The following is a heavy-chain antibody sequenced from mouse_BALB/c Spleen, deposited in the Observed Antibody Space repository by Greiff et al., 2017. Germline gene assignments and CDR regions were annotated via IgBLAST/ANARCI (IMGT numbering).Heavy chain of an antibody. CDR2: IWAGGST. Sequence: QVQLKESGPGLVAPSQSLSITCTVSGFSLTSYGVHWVRQPPGKGLEWLGVIWAGGSTNYNSALMSRLSISKDNSKSQVFLKMNSLQTDDTPMYYCARPYGNYLFAYWGQGTLVTVSA. J-gene: IGHJ3*01. CDR3: ARPYGNYLFAY. CDR1: GFSLTSYG. V-gene: IGHV2-9*02. D-gene: IGHD2-1*01.